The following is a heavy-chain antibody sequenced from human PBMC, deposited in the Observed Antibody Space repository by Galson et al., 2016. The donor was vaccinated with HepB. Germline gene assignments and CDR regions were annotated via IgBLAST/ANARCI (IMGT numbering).Heavy chain of an antibody. CDR3: TTYSRSWHGFDF. CDR1: GFTFTNAW. CDR2: IESNIDGGTT. J-gene: IGHJ4*02. D-gene: IGHD6-13*01. Sequence: SLRLSCATSGFTFTNAWMTWVRQPPGKGLEWIGRIESNIDGGTTEYAAPVKGRFTISRDNSKKTLNLQMDSLGNEDTAVYYCTTYSRSWHGFDFWGQGTLITVSS. V-gene: IGHV3-15*04.